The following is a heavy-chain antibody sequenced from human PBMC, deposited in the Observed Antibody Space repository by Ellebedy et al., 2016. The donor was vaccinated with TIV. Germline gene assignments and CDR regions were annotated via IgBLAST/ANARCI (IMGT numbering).Heavy chain of an antibody. J-gene: IGHJ4*02. Sequence: MPGGSLRLSCTVSGGSISSGGYYWSWIRQPPGKGLEWIGYIYYSGSTNYNPSLKSRVTISVDTSKNQFSLKLSSVTAADTAVYFCARGDSSSSRVYYWGQGTLVTVSS. D-gene: IGHD6-6*01. CDR2: IYYSGST. CDR1: GGSISSGGYY. CDR3: ARGDSSSSRVYY. V-gene: IGHV4-61*08.